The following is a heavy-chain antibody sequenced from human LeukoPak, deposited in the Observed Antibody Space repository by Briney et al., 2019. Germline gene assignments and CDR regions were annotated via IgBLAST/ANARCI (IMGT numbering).Heavy chain of an antibody. V-gene: IGHV3-23*01. CDR2: ITGSGGST. Sequence: GGSLRLSCAASGFTFSSDAMSWVRQAPGKGLEWVASITGSGGSTYYVDSVRGRFTISGDKYRNTWYLQMNSLRAEDTALYYCAKDKGDCESGHHYWGQGTLVTVSS. CDR1: GFTFSSDA. CDR3: AKDKGDCESGHHY. D-gene: IGHD3-3*01. J-gene: IGHJ4*02.